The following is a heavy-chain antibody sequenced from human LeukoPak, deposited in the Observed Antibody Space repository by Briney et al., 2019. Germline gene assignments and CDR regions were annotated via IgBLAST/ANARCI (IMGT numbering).Heavy chain of an antibody. CDR3: ARAGRFGVGATMPY. Sequence: ASVKVPCKASGYTFTGYYMHWVRQAPGQGLEWMGWINPNSGGTNYAQKFQGRVTMTRDTSISTAYMELSRLRSDDTAVYYCARAGRFGVGATMPYWGQGTLVTVSS. V-gene: IGHV1-2*02. CDR1: GYTFTGYY. CDR2: INPNSGGT. J-gene: IGHJ4*02. D-gene: IGHD1-26*01.